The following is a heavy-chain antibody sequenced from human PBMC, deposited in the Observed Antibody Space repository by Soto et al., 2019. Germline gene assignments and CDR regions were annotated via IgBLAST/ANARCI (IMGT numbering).Heavy chain of an antibody. CDR1: GFTFSSYG. J-gene: IGHJ4*02. Sequence: GGSLRLSCAASGFTFSSYGMSWVRQAPGKGLEWVANIKQDGSEKYYVDSVKGRFTISRDNAKNSLYLQMNSLRAEDTAVYYCARDQYYYDSSGLVYWGQGTLVTVSS. D-gene: IGHD3-22*01. V-gene: IGHV3-7*05. CDR2: IKQDGSEK. CDR3: ARDQYYYDSSGLVY.